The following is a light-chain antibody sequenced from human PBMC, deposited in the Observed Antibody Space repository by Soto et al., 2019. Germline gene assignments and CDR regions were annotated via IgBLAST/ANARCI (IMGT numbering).Light chain of an antibody. J-gene: IGLJ1*01. V-gene: IGLV3-21*02. CDR2: DDS. CDR3: QVWDNRRDRYD. Sequence: SYELTQPPSVSVAPGQTAWITCGGNNIGSYSVHWYQQRPGQAPVLVVYDDSDRPSGIPERFSGSKSGNTATLTIIRVEAGDEADYYCQVWDNRRDRYDFGTGTKLTVL. CDR1: NIGSYS.